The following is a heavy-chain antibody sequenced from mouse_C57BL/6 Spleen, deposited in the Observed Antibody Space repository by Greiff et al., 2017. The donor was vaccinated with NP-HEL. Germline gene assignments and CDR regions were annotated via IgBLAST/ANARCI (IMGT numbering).Heavy chain of an antibody. CDR2: IYPGSGST. J-gene: IGHJ4*01. CDR1: GYTFTSYW. Sequence: QVHVKQPGAELVKPGASVKMSCKASGYTFTSYWITWVKQRPGQGLEWIGDIYPGSGSTNYNEKFKSKATLTVDPSSSTAYMQLSSLTSEDSAVYYCARDGGLRRYAMDYWGQGTSVTVSS. V-gene: IGHV1-55*01. CDR3: ARDGGLRRYAMDY. D-gene: IGHD2-4*01.